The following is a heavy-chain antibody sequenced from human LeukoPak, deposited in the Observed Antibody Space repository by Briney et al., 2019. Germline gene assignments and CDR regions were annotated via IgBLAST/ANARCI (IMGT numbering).Heavy chain of an antibody. CDR3: ARIPTIYYAFDI. D-gene: IGHD3-3*01. CDR2: IYHSGST. CDR1: GGSISSGGYY. J-gene: IGHJ3*02. V-gene: IGHV4-30-2*01. Sequence: QTLSLTCTVSGGSISSGGYYWSWIRQPPGKGLEWIGYIYHSGSTYYNPSLKSRVTISVDRSKSQFSLKLSSVTAADTAVYYCARIPTIYYAFDIWGQGTMVTVSS.